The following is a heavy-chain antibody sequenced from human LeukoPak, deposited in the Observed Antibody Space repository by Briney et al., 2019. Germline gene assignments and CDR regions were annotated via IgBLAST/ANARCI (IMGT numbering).Heavy chain of an antibody. J-gene: IGHJ4*02. CDR1: GFTFSSYA. D-gene: IGHD4-17*01. CDR3: ARAASGSTVTTLFDY. Sequence: GGSLRLSCAASGFTFSSYAMHWVRQAPGKGLEGVAVISYDGSNKYYADSVKGRLTISRDNSKNTLYLQMNSLRAEDTAVYYCARAASGSTVTTLFDYWGQGTLVTVSS. CDR2: ISYDGSNK. V-gene: IGHV3-30*01.